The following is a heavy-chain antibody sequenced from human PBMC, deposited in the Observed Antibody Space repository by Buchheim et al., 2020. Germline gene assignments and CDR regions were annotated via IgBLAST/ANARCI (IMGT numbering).Heavy chain of an antibody. Sequence: QVQLQESGPGLVKPSGTLSLTCAVSGGSLSSSNWWTWVRQPPGKGLEWIGEIYYSGSTNYNPSLKSRVTISLDKSTNHFSLNLSSVTAADTAVYYCARDHQYYDSSGFSRNWFDPWGQGTL. J-gene: IGHJ5*02. CDR1: GGSLSSSNW. CDR3: ARDHQYYDSSGFSRNWFDP. D-gene: IGHD3-22*01. CDR2: IYYSGST. V-gene: IGHV4-4*02.